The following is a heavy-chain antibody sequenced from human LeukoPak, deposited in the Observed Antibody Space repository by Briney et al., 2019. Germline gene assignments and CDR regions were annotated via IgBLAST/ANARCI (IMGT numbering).Heavy chain of an antibody. CDR1: GFTFSDYY. V-gene: IGHV3-11*06. J-gene: IGHJ6*02. D-gene: IGHD4-11*01. CDR3: VRDPRDSNHYGTYYYYGMDV. Sequence: PGGSLRLSCAASGFTFSDYYMSWIRQAPGKGLEWVSYISSSSSYTNYADSVKGRFAVSRDNAKNSLYLQMNSLRAEDTAVYYCVRDPRDSNHYGTYYYYGMDVWGQGTTVTVSS. CDR2: ISSSSSYT.